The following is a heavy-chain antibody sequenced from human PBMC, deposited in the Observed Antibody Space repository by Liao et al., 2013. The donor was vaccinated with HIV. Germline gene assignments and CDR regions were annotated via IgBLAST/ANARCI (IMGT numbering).Heavy chain of an antibody. J-gene: IGHJ6*03. D-gene: IGHD3-3*01. CDR2: INQSGSI. CDR1: GGSFSGYY. V-gene: IGHV4-34*01. Sequence: QVQLQQWGAGLLKPSETLSLTCAVYGGSFSGYYWSWIRQPPGKGLEWIGEINQSGSINYNPSLKSRVTISVDTSKNQFSLKLSSVTAADTAVYYCARGPYYDFWSGSYTAPRYYYMDVWGKGTTVTVSS. CDR3: ARGPYYDFWSGSYTAPRYYYMDV.